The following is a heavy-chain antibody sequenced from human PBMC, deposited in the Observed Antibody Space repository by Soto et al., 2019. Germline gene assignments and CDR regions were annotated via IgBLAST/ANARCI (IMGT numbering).Heavy chain of an antibody. CDR1: GCSFTSYW. CDR2: IYPGDSDT. V-gene: IGHV5-51*01. CDR3: AGGGVRGVITRTRDYYGMDV. Sequence: PGESLKISCKGSGCSFTSYWIGWVRQMPGKGLECMGIIYPGDSDTRYSPSFQGQVTISADKSISTAYLQWSSLKASDTAMYYCAGGGVRGVITRTRDYYGMDVWGQGTTVTVSS. D-gene: IGHD3-10*01. J-gene: IGHJ6*02.